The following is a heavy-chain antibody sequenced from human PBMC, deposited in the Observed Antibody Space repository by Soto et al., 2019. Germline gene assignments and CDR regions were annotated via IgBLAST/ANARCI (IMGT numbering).Heavy chain of an antibody. CDR1: GFSLSTTGEG. CDR3: AQVDDVAALFAY. J-gene: IGHJ4*02. D-gene: IGHD6-6*01. V-gene: IGHV2-5*01. Sequence: QITLKESGPTLVKPTQTLTLTCTFSGFSLSTTGEGVVWIRQPPGKALEWLAVIYWNDDKSYSPSLKSRLTISKDTSKKQVVLTMMNRAPVDTGTYYCAQVDDVAALFAYLGQGTLVTVSS. CDR2: IYWNDDK.